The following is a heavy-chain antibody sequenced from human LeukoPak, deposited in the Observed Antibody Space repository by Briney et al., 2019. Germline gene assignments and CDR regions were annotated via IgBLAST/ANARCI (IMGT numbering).Heavy chain of an antibody. J-gene: IGHJ5*02. CDR3: VRHGGTSILISYCTFAP. Sequence: PSETLSLTCTVSGASIRESAYYWGWIRQSPGKGLDWIASIYYSGLTYFHPSLGSRASISLDTSNNRFSRELSPVTAADTAVYYCVRHGGTSILISYCTFAPCGQGILVTVPS. CDR1: GASIRESAYY. CDR2: IYYSGLT. D-gene: IGHD3/OR15-3a*01. V-gene: IGHV4-39*01.